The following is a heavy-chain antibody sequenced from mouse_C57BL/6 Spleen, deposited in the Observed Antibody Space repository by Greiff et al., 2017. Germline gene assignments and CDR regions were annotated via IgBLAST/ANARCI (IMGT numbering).Heavy chain of an antibody. D-gene: IGHD2-4*01. Sequence: EVKLQQSGPELVKPGASVKISCKASGYTFTDYYMNWVKQSHGKSLEWIGDINPNNGGTSYNQKFKGKATLTVDKSSSTAYMELRSLTSEDSAVYYCARGPYDYLAYWGQGTLVTVSA. J-gene: IGHJ3*01. CDR1: GYTFTDYY. CDR3: ARGPYDYLAY. V-gene: IGHV1-26*01. CDR2: INPNNGGT.